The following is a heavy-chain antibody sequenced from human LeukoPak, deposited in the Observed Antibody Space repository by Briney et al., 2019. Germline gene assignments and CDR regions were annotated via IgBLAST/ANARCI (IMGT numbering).Heavy chain of an antibody. CDR1: GYTFTSYG. J-gene: IGHJ4*02. D-gene: IGHD3-3*01. V-gene: IGHV1-18*01. Sequence: ASVKVSCKASGYTFTSYGISWVRQAPGQGLEWMGWISAYNGNTNYAQKLQGRVTMTTDTSTSTAYMELRSLRSDDTAVYYCAREGRVTIFGVVIPYFDYWGQGTLVTVSS. CDR3: AREGRVTIFGVVIPYFDY. CDR2: ISAYNGNT.